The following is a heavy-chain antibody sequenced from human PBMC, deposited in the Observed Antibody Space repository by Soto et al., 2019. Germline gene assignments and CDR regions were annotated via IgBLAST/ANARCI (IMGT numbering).Heavy chain of an antibody. J-gene: IGHJ5*02. Sequence: QVQLQESGPRLVKPSQTLSLTCTVSGDSISRGGYYWNWLRQHPRKGLEWIGYIYHGGSTIYNPSLKSRVTISVDTSKNRLSLELSNVTAADTAIYYCARDGAGAYGLGWFDPWGQGILVTVSS. CDR1: GDSISRGGYY. V-gene: IGHV4-31*03. D-gene: IGHD2-21*01. CDR2: IYHGGST. CDR3: ARDGAGAYGLGWFDP.